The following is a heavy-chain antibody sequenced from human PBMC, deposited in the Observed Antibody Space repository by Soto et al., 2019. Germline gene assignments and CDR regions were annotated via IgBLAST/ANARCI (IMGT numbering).Heavy chain of an antibody. Sequence: PSETLSLTCTVSGGSISSYYWSWIRQPPGKGLEWVGYIYYSGSTNYNPCLKSRVTISIDTSKNQFSLKLSSVTAADTAVYYCARGGGLMHLFDNWGQGTLVTVSS. CDR1: GGSISSYY. D-gene: IGHD3-16*01. V-gene: IGHV4-59*12. CDR2: IYYSGST. J-gene: IGHJ4*02. CDR3: ARGGGLMHLFDN.